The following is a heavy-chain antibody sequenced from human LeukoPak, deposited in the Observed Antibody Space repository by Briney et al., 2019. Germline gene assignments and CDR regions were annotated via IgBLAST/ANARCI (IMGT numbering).Heavy chain of an antibody. V-gene: IGHV4-4*02. CDR1: GGSISSSNW. J-gene: IGHJ3*02. CDR2: VYLRGNT. CDR3: AREIVGATWDAFDI. Sequence: ASETLSLTCAISGGSISSSNWWTWVRQPPGKGLEWVGEVYLRGNTNYNPSLESRVTISVDESKTQLSLRLESVTAADTAVYYCAREIVGATWDAFDIWGQGTMVTVSS. D-gene: IGHD1-26*01.